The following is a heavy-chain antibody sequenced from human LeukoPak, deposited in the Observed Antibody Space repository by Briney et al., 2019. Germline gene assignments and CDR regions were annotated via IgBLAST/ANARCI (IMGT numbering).Heavy chain of an antibody. CDR2: ITYAGSNK. J-gene: IGHJ3*02. CDR1: GFTASSNS. CDR3: AKDGRQGKTYFYGSGRVNAFDM. Sequence: PAASPRLLCTVSGFTASSNSMSCVRRAPGGGLQWGAVITYAGSNKNYDDSLKGRFTISRDNSKNQLYLKLNSLRAEDTAVYYCAKDGRQGKTYFYGSGRVNAFDMWGQGTTVTVS. V-gene: IGHV3-30*18. D-gene: IGHD3-10*01.